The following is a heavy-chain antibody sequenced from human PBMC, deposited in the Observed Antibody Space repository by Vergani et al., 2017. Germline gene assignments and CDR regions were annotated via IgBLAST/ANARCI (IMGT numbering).Heavy chain of an antibody. CDR1: GFTFGDYA. CDR2: IRSKAYGGTT. V-gene: IGHV3-49*04. D-gene: IGHD2-2*02. CDR3: TTVSPVDIVVVPAAIRAPI. J-gene: IGHJ4*02. Sequence: EVQLVESGGGLVQPGRSLRLSCTASGFTFGDYAMSWVRQAPGKGLEWVGFIRSKAYGGTTEYAASVKGRFTISRDDSKSIAYLQMNSLKTEDTAVYYCTTVSPVDIVVVPAAIRAPIWGQGTLVTVSS.